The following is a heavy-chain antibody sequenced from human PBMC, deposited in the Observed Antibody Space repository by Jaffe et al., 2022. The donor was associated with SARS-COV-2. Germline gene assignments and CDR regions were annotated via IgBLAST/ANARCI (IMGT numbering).Heavy chain of an antibody. V-gene: IGHV3-23*01. Sequence: EVHLLESGGGLVQPGGSLRLSCAASGFTFSSYAISWVRQAPGKGLEWVSAISGSGGSTNYADSVKGRFTMSRDNSKNTLYLQMNTLRAEDTAVYYCAKAGGYDFWSGPTSLWGQGTLVTVSS. D-gene: IGHD3-3*01. CDR2: ISGSGGST. CDR3: AKAGGYDFWSGPTSL. J-gene: IGHJ4*02. CDR1: GFTFSSYA.